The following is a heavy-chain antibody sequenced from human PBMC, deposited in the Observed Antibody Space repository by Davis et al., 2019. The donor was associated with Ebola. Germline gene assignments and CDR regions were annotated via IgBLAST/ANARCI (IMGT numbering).Heavy chain of an antibody. D-gene: IGHD4-17*01. CDR1: GFTFSSYW. CDR3: AVGTTVTSIDQ. V-gene: IGHV3-23*01. CDR2: VTSSGGGT. Sequence: GGSLRPSCAAPGFTFSSYWMHWVRQAPGKGLEWVSAVTSSGGGTYYADSVKGRFTISRDNFKNTLYLQMNSLRAEDTAVYYCAVGTTVTSIDQWGQGTLVTVSS. J-gene: IGHJ4*02.